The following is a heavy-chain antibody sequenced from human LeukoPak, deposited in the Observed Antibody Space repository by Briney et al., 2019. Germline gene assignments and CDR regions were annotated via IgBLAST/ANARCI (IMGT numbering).Heavy chain of an antibody. Sequence: SETLSLTCTVSGGSISSYSWSWLRQPAGKGLEWIGRIYTSGSTNYNPSLKRRVTISVDKSKNQFSLKLSSVTAADTAVYYCARRDGYNSAGGYWYFDLWGRGTLVTVSS. J-gene: IGHJ2*01. V-gene: IGHV4-4*07. D-gene: IGHD5-24*01. CDR2: IYTSGST. CDR3: ARRDGYNSAGGYWYFDL. CDR1: GGSISSYS.